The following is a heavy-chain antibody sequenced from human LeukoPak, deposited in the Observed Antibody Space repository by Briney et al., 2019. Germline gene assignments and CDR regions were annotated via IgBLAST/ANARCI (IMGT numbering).Heavy chain of an antibody. CDR2: INPTGSTS. J-gene: IGHJ4*02. D-gene: IGHD1-26*01. Sequence: GGSLRLSCVASGSTFSSDWMHWVRQAPGKGLVWVSRINPTGSTSNYEDSVKGRFTISRDNDKNTLYLQMNSLRAEDTAVYFCARGIRGSYGTDYWGQGTLVTVSS. V-gene: IGHV3-74*01. CDR1: GSTFSSDW. CDR3: ARGIRGSYGTDY.